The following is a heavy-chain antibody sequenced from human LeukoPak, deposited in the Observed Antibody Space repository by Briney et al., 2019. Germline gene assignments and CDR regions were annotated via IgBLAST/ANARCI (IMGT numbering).Heavy chain of an antibody. D-gene: IGHD1-26*01. J-gene: IGHJ6*03. V-gene: IGHV1-46*01. Sequence: ASVKVSCKASGYTFTSYYMHWVRQAPGQGLEWMGIINPSGGSTSYAQKFQGRVTMTRDTSISTAYMELSRLRSDDTAVYYCARDGRGTYDYYYYYMDVWGKGTTVTVSS. CDR1: GYTFTSYY. CDR3: ARDGRGTYDYYYYYMDV. CDR2: INPSGGST.